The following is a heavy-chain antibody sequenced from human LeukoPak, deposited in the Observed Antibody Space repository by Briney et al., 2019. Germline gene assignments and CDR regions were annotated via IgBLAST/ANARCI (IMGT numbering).Heavy chain of an antibody. Sequence: GRSLRLSCAASGFTFSSYAMHWVRQAPGKGLEWVSYISSSSAIYYADSVKGRFTISRDNAKNSLYLQMNSLRAEDTAVYYCAKDGYYDSSGYYYASGYYFDYWGQGTLVTVSS. J-gene: IGHJ4*02. D-gene: IGHD3-22*01. CDR1: GFTFSSYA. CDR2: ISSSSAI. V-gene: IGHV3-48*01. CDR3: AKDGYYDSSGYYYASGYYFDY.